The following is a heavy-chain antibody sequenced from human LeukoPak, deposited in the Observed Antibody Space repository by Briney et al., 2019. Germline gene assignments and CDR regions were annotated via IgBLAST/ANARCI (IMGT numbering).Heavy chain of an antibody. CDR1: GGTFSSYA. Sequence: ASVKVSCKASGGTFSSYAISWVRQAPGQGLEWMGGIIPIFGTANYAQKFQGRVTITTDESTSTAYMELSSLRSEDTAVYYCARGELPAAHHYMDVWGKGTTVTVSS. V-gene: IGHV1-69*05. CDR2: IIPIFGTA. CDR3: ARGELPAAHHYMDV. D-gene: IGHD2-2*01. J-gene: IGHJ6*03.